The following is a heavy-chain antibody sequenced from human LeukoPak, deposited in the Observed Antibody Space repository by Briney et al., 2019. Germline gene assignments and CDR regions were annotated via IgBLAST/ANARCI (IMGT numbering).Heavy chain of an antibody. CDR3: TRGYCSGGSCFRAFDI. V-gene: IGHV3-49*04. CDR1: GFTFGDYA. J-gene: IGHJ3*02. Sequence: GGSLRLSCTTSGFTFGDYAMSWVRQAPGKGLEWVGFIRSKAYGGTTEYAASVKGRFTISRDDSKSIAYLEMSSLKTEDTAEYSCTRGYCSGGSCFRAFDIWGQGTMVTVSS. D-gene: IGHD2-15*01. CDR2: IRSKAYGGTT.